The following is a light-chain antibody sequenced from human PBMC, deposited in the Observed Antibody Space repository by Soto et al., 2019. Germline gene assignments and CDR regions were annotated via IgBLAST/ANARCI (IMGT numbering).Light chain of an antibody. CDR3: GTWDSGLSGFV. V-gene: IGLV1-51*02. CDR2: ENA. J-gene: IGLJ1*01. CDR1: NSNIGNSY. Sequence: QSVLTQPPSVSAAPGQKVTTSCSGSNSNIGNSYVYWYQQFPGAAPKLLMYENAKRASGIPDRFSGSKSGAAATLAITGIQTGDEADYYCGTWDSGLSGFVFGTGTKVTVL.